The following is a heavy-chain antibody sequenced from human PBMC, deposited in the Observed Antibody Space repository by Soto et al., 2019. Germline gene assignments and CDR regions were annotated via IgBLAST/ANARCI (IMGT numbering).Heavy chain of an antibody. V-gene: IGHV3-30*18. D-gene: IGHD6-13*01. CDR3: AKDHALASSSWYLRNYYYYYGMDV. Sequence: GGSLRLSCAASGFTFSSYGMHWVRQAPGKGLERVTVISYDGSNKYYADSVKGRFTISRDNSKNTLYLQMNSLRAEDTAVYYCAKDHALASSSWYLRNYYYYYGMDVWGQGTTVTVSS. CDR2: ISYDGSNK. J-gene: IGHJ6*02. CDR1: GFTFSSYG.